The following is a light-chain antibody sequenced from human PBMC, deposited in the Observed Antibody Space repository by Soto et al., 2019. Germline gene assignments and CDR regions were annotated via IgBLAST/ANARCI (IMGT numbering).Light chain of an antibody. CDR1: QSVSNY. J-gene: IGKJ1*01. CDR2: DAS. Sequence: EIVLTQSPATLSLSPGERATLSCRASQSVSNYLAWYQQKPGQAPSLLIYDASKRATGVPARFSGGGSGTDFTFTISSLEPEDFALYYCQQRNDWPRTFGQGTKV. CDR3: QQRNDWPRT. V-gene: IGKV3-11*01.